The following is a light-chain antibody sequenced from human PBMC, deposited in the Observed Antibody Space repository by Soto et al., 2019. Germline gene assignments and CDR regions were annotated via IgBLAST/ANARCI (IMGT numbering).Light chain of an antibody. V-gene: IGKV1-5*01. Sequence: DIQMTQSPSTLSASVGDRVTITCRASQSISSWLAWYQQKPGKAPKLLIFDASSLESGVPSRFSGSGSGTEFILTISSLQPGDCATYYCQQYSSYSRTFGQGTKVDIK. CDR2: DAS. CDR1: QSISSW. J-gene: IGKJ1*01. CDR3: QQYSSYSRT.